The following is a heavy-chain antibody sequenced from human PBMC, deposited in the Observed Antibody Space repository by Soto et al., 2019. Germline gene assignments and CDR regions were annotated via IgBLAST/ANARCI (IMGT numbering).Heavy chain of an antibody. CDR3: AQIPGAYLLGRERSNYLAL. Sequence: QITLKESGPTLVKPTQTLTLTCTFSGFSLSTTGVGVGWIRQPPGKALEWLALIYWDDDKRYSPSLKSRLTITKDTSKNEVVLTMTNMDPVDTATYYCAQIPGAYLLGRERSNYLALGGQGTLVTVSS. V-gene: IGHV2-5*02. CDR1: GFSLSTTGVG. D-gene: IGHD1-7*01. J-gene: IGHJ4*02. CDR2: IYWDDDK.